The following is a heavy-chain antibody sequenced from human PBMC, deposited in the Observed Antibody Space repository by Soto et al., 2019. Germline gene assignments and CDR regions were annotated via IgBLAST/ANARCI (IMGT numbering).Heavy chain of an antibody. J-gene: IGHJ4*02. CDR1: YNIASLG. Sequence: YNIASLGVSRVRQTTGQGLEWMGWISAYNGNTNYAQKLQGRVTMTTDTSTSTAYMELRSLRSDDTAVYYCARDGPFQYCSSTSCPGGYWGQGTLVTVS. V-gene: IGHV1-18*01. CDR3: ARDGPFQYCSSTSCPGGY. CDR2: ISAYNGNT. D-gene: IGHD2-2*01.